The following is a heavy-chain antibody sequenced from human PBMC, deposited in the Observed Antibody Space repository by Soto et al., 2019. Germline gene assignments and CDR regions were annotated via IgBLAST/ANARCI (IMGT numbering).Heavy chain of an antibody. D-gene: IGHD3-3*01. CDR1: GGTFSSYA. CDR2: IIPIFGTA. V-gene: IGHV1-69*12. CDR3: ALGRNYAFWSGWPYGMAV. J-gene: IGHJ6*02. Sequence: QVQLVQSGAEVKKPGSSVKVSCKASGGTFSSYAISWVRQAPGQGLEWMVGIIPIFGTANYAQKFQGRVTITADESTSTAYMELSSLRSENRAVYYCALGRNYAFWSGWPYGMAVWGQGTTVTVSS.